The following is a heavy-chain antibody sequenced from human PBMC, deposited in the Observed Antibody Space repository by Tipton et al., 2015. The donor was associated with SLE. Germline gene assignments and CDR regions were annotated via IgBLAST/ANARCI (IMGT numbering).Heavy chain of an antibody. Sequence: TLSLTCAVYGGSFSGYYWSWIRQPPGKGLEWIGEINHSGSTNYNPSLRSRVTISVDTSKNQFSLKLSSVTAADTAMYYCASPGSSAPGPYFQHWGQGTLVTVSS. CDR3: ASPGSSAPGPYFQH. D-gene: IGHD6-25*01. CDR1: GGSFSGYY. V-gene: IGHV4-34*01. CDR2: INHSGST. J-gene: IGHJ1*01.